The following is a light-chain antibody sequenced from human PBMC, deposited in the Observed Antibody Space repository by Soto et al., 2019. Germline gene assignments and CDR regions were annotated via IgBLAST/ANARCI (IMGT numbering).Light chain of an antibody. CDR3: QQYGNAPIT. Sequence: ETSLTQSPGTLSLSPGEGATLSCRATQAVYSSLLAGYQQKPGQAPRLLIYGASSRATGIPDRFSGSGSGTDFTLSISRLEVEDFAVYHCQQYGNAPITFGQGTRLEIK. J-gene: IGKJ5*01. CDR2: GAS. CDR1: QAVYSSL. V-gene: IGKV3-20*01.